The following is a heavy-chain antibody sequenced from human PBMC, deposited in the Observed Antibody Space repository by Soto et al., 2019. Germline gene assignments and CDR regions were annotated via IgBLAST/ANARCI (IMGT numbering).Heavy chain of an antibody. D-gene: IGHD6-13*01. J-gene: IGHJ6*02. CDR3: ARQGRIAAAGTRTYYYYYYGMDV. V-gene: IGHV5-51*01. CDR1: GYSFTSYW. CDR2: IYPGDSDT. Sequence: RESLKISCKGSGYSFTSYWIGWVRQMPGKGLEWMGIIYPGDSDTRYSPSFQGQVTISADKSISTAYLQWSSLKASDTAMYYCARQGRIAAAGTRTYYYYYYGMDVWGQGTTVTVSS.